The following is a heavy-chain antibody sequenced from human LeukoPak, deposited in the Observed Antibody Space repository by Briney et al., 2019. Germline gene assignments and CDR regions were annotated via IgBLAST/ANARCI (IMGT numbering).Heavy chain of an antibody. J-gene: IGHJ4*02. V-gene: IGHV3-23*01. CDR3: PLAYCSSTSCPPGL. CDR1: GFSLSTYA. D-gene: IGHD2-2*01. CDR2: ISGSGDKT. Sequence: PGGSLRLSCAASGFSLSTYALSWVRQAPGGGLEWVAAISGSGDKTYHADSVKGRFTISRDNSKNTLYLQMNSLRAEDTAVYYCPLAYCSSTSCPPGLWGQGTLVTVSS.